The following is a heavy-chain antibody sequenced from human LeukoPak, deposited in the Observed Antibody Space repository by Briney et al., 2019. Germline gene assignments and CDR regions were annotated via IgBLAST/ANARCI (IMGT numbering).Heavy chain of an antibody. Sequence: GRSLRLSCAASGFTFRDYAMHWVRQAPGKGLEWVAVVSYLGNDKYYADSVKGRFTISRDNSKNTLYLQMNSLRAEDTAVYYCAKQLLWFGEFKYYFDYWGQGTLVTVSS. CDR1: GFTFRDYA. D-gene: IGHD3-10*01. CDR2: VSYLGNDK. V-gene: IGHV3-30-3*02. CDR3: AKQLLWFGEFKYYFDY. J-gene: IGHJ4*02.